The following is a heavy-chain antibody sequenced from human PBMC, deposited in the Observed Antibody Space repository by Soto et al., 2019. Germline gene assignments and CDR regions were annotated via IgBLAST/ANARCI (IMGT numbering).Heavy chain of an antibody. CDR1: GFTFCSYA. CDR3: AKVLVIVVAARPAPRYFQH. V-gene: IGHV3-23*01. D-gene: IGHD6-6*01. Sequence: HGGSPRLCCAACGFTFCSYAMSWVRQAPGKGLEWVSAISGSGGSTYYADSVKGRFTISRDNSKNTLYLQMNSLRAEDTAVYYCAKVLVIVVAARPAPRYFQHWGQGTLVTVSS. J-gene: IGHJ1*01. CDR2: ISGSGGST.